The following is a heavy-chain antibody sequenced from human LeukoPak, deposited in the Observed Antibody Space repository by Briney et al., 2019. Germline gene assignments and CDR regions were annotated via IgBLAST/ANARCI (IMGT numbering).Heavy chain of an antibody. CDR2: ISLAGQT. J-gene: IGHJ4*02. CDR1: GGSISGTNW. Sequence: SETLSLTCGVSGGSISGTNWWSWVRPPPGQGLEWSGEISLAGQTNYNPSLNGRVTMSLDKSSNQLSLHLTSVTAADTATYFCSRESGPFCPFGYWGQGALVIVSS. V-gene: IGHV4/OR15-8*02. CDR3: SRESGPFCPFGY. D-gene: IGHD1-26*01.